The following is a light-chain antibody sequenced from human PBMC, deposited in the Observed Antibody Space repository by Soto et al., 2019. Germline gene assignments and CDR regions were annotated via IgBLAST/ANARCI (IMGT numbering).Light chain of an antibody. CDR2: DVN. CDR3: TSYTIANTLV. Sequence: QSALTQPASVSGSPGQSITISCTGTSSDIGAYNYVSWYQQYAGKAPKCVTYDVNKRPSGVSYRFSGSKSGNMASLTISGLQADDEADYYCTSYTIANTLVLGGGTKVTVL. CDR1: SSDIGAYNY. J-gene: IGLJ2*01. V-gene: IGLV2-14*03.